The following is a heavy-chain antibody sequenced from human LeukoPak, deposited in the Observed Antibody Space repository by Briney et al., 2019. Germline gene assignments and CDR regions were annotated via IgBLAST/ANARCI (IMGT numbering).Heavy chain of an antibody. CDR3: ARDLRWLQGEFDY. CDR2: ISGYNGNT. D-gene: IGHD5-24*01. Sequence: GASVKVSCKASGYTFTSYHITWVRQAPGQGLEWMGWISGYNGNTNYAQKFQGRVTITADESTSTAYMELSSLRSEDTAVYYCARDLRWLQGEFDYWGQGTLVTVSS. J-gene: IGHJ4*02. V-gene: IGHV1-18*01. CDR1: GYTFTSYH.